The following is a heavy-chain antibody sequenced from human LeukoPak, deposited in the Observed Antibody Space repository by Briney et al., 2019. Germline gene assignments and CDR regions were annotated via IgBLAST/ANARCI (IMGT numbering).Heavy chain of an antibody. CDR1: GFTFSTYP. CDR2: ISHHGSNE. J-gene: IGHJ4*02. D-gene: IGHD3-9*01. V-gene: IGHV3-30*14. CDR3: ARVHDTSGYYHYFDS. Sequence: GGSLRLSCEASGFTFSTYPMHWVRQAPDKELEWVAMISHHGSNEYYADSVKGRFTISRDNSKNTLYLQMNNPRVEDTAIYYCARVHDTSGYYHYFDSWGQGTLVTVSS.